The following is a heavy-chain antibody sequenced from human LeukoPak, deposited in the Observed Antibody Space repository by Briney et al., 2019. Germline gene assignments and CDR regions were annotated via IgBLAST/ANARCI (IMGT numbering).Heavy chain of an antibody. CDR2: ISAYNGNT. V-gene: IGHV1-18*01. Sequence: ASVKVSCKASGYTFTSYGISWVRQAPGQGLEWMGWISAYNGNTNYAQKLQGRVTMTTDTSTSTAYMELRSLRSDDTAVYYCARVRAGHSSGWSSIDYWGQGTLVTVSS. D-gene: IGHD6-19*01. CDR3: ARVRAGHSSGWSSIDY. J-gene: IGHJ4*02. CDR1: GYTFTSYG.